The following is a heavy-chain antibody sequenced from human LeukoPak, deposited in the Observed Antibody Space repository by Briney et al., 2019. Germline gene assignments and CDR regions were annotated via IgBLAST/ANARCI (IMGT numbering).Heavy chain of an antibody. CDR2: INHSGST. V-gene: IGHV4-34*01. J-gene: IGHJ4*02. CDR3: AGGPAPSNSGTDY. Sequence: GSLRLSCAASGFTFSDYNMRWIRQAPGKGLEWIGEINHSGSTNYNPSLKSRVTISVDTSKNQFSLKLSSVTAADTAVYYCAGGPAPSNSGTDYWGQGTLVTVSS. D-gene: IGHD4-11*01. CDR1: GFTFSDYN.